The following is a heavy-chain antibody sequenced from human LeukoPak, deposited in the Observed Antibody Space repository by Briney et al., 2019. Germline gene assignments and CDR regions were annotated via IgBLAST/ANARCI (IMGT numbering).Heavy chain of an antibody. V-gene: IGHV4-39*01. CDR2: IYYSGST. CDR3: ARPVNYYGSGIHFDY. CDR1: GGSISSSYYY. J-gene: IGHJ4*02. D-gene: IGHD3-10*01. Sequence: KTSETLSLTCSVSGGSISSSYYYWGWIRQPPGKGLEWIGSIYYSGSTYYNPSLKSRATISVDTSKNQFSLKLSSVTAADTAVYYCARPVNYYGSGIHFDYWGQGTLVTVSS.